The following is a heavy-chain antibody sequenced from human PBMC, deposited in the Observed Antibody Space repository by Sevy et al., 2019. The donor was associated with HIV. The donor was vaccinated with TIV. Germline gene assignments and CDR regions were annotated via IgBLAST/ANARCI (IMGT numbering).Heavy chain of an antibody. CDR2: ISGSGTRT. CDR1: GFSFDSYG. J-gene: IGHJ6*03. Sequence: GGSLRLSCAVSGFSFDSYGMTWVRQAPGKGLEWVSGISGSGTRTYYADSVKGRFSISRDNSKNRLYLQMNSLRSEDTDLYYCAKGGGGHYDPDEIGYYFYYYNMDVWGKGTTVTVSS. V-gene: IGHV3-23*01. CDR3: AKGGGGHYDPDEIGYYFYYYNMDV. D-gene: IGHD3-22*01.